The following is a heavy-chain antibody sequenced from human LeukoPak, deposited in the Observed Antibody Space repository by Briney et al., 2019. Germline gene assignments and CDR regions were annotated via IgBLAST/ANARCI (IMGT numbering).Heavy chain of an antibody. Sequence: GGSLRLSCAASAFTFSNYAMSWVRQAPGKGLEWVSGISGNGGSTYYADSVKGRFTISRDNSKNTLYLQINSLRAEDTAVYYCAKGFTVTTYGWGVDYWGQGTLVTVSS. D-gene: IGHD4-17*01. J-gene: IGHJ4*02. V-gene: IGHV3-23*01. CDR1: AFTFSNYA. CDR3: AKGFTVTTYGWGVDY. CDR2: ISGNGGST.